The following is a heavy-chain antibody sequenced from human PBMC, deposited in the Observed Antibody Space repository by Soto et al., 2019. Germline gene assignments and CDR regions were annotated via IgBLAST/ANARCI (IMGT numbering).Heavy chain of an antibody. CDR1: GSSPAPIGLV. D-gene: IGHD3-22*01. CDR3: IHTVRWLYFDL. J-gene: IGHJ2*01. Sequence: ITLKRPVLTWVNPTKPSPLPCTSSGSSPAPIGLVGGWFLQPPGKALRGFALIYWDHSEGYSPSLKSRLTITKDTSKNQVVLTLTNMDPVDTATYYCIHTVRWLYFDLWGRGTLVTVSS. CDR2: IYWDHSE. V-gene: IGHV2-5*02.